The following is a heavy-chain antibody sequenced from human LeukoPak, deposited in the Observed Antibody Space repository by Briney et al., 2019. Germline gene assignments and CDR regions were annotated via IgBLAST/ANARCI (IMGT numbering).Heavy chain of an antibody. V-gene: IGHV3-30*18. CDR1: GFTFSSYG. J-gene: IGHJ4*02. CDR3: AKDGASAAGIDY. D-gene: IGHD6-13*01. CDR2: ISYDGSNK. Sequence: GGSLRLSCAASGFTFSSYGMHWVRQAPGKGLEWVAVISYDGSNKYYADSVKGRFTISRDNSKNTLYLQMNSLRAEDTAVYYCAKDGASAAGIDYWGQGTLVTVSS.